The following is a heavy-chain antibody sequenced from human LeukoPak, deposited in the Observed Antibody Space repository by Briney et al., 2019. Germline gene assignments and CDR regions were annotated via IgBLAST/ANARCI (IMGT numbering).Heavy chain of an antibody. Sequence: KPSETLSLTCTVYGGSFRGYYWTWIRQPPGEGLEWIGYIYYTGSVDYNASLKSRLTISLDTSKNRFSLKLNSVTAADTAVYYCARDHSYYFGSQTSTLDVWGQGTAVTVSS. CDR2: IYYTGSV. V-gene: IGHV4-59*12. CDR3: ARDHSYYFGSQTSTLDV. D-gene: IGHD3-10*01. J-gene: IGHJ6*02. CDR1: GGSFRGYY.